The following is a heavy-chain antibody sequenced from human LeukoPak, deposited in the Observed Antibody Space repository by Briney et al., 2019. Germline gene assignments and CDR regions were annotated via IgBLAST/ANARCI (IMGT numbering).Heavy chain of an antibody. D-gene: IGHD3-22*01. CDR1: GYTFTSYD. CDR3: ATFYYYDSSGYYCPYY. V-gene: IGHV1-8*01. J-gene: IGHJ4*02. CDR2: MNPNSGNT. Sequence: ASVKVSCKASGYTFTSYDINWVRQATGQGLEWMGWMNPNSGNTGYAQKFQGRVTMTEDTSTDTAYMELSSLRSEDTAVYYCATFYYYDSSGYYCPYYWGQGTLVTVSS.